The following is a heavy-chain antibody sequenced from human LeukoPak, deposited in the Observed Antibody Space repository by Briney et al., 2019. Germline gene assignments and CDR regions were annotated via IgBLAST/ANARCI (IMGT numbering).Heavy chain of an antibody. V-gene: IGHV1-46*01. J-gene: IGHJ6*03. CDR1: GYTFTSYY. CDR2: INPSGGST. D-gene: IGHD6-19*01. CDR3: ARLPSSGWYLYYYYYYMDV. Sequence: GASVKVSCKASGYTFTSYYMHWVRQAPGQGLEWMGIINPSGGSTSYAQKFQGRVTITADKSTSTAYMELSSLRSEDTAVYYCARLPSSGWYLYYYYYYMDVWGKGTTVTVSS.